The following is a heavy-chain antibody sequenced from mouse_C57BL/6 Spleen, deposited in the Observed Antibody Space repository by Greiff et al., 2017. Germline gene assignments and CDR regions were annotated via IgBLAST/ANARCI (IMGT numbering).Heavy chain of an antibody. CDR2: ISSGSSTI. Sequence: EVQLVESGGGLVKPGGSLKLSCAASGFTFSDYGMHWVRQAPEKGLEWVAYISSGSSTIYYADTVKGRFTISRDNAKNTLFLQMTSLRAADTAMYYCARIYYGYDNYYAMDYWGQGTSVTVSS. CDR1: GFTFSDYG. V-gene: IGHV5-17*01. D-gene: IGHD2-2*01. CDR3: ARIYYGYDNYYAMDY. J-gene: IGHJ4*01.